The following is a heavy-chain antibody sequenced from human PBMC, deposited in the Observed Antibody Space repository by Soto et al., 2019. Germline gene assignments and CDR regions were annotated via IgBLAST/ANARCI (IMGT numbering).Heavy chain of an antibody. V-gene: IGHV3-23*01. J-gene: IGHJ6*02. D-gene: IGHD2-15*01. CDR1: GFTFSSYA. CDR2: ISGSGGST. Sequence: GGSLRLSCAASGFTFSSYAMSWVRQAPGKGLEWVSAISGSGGSTYYADSVKGRFTISRDNSKNTLYLQMNSLRAEDTAVYYCAKPYCSGGSCQYYYYYYGMDVWGQGTTVTVSS. CDR3: AKPYCSGGSCQYYYYYYGMDV.